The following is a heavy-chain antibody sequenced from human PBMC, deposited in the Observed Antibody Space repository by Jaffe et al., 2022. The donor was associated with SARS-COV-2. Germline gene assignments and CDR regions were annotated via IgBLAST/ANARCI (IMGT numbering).Heavy chain of an antibody. CDR3: ARGPYSSSSGLYYYYGMDV. CDR2: IYYSGST. Sequence: QVQLQESGPGLVKPSETLSLTCTVSGGSISSYYWSWIRQPPGKGLEWIGYIYYSGSTNYNPSVKSRVTISVDTSKNQFSLKLSSVTAADTAVYYCARGPYSSSSGLYYYYGMDVWGQGTTVTVSS. D-gene: IGHD6-6*01. CDR1: GGSISSYY. V-gene: IGHV4-59*01. J-gene: IGHJ6*02.